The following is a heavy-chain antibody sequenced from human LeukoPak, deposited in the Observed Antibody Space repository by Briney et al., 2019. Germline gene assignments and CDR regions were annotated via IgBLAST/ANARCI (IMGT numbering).Heavy chain of an antibody. CDR1: GFTFSGYS. J-gene: IGHJ4*02. CDR2: IGRSSST. Sequence: PGGSPRLSCAASGFTFSGYSMSWVRQAPGKGLEWVSSIGRSSSTYYTDSVKGRFTISRDNAKNSLYLQMNNLRAEDTAVYYCARDFVYGSSSYWGQGTLSPSPQ. D-gene: IGHD6-6*01. V-gene: IGHV3-48*01. CDR3: ARDFVYGSSSY.